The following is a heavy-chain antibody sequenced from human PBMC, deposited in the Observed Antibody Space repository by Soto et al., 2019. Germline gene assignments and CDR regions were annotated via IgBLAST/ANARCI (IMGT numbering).Heavy chain of an antibody. Sequence: EVQLLESGGGLVQPGGSLRLSCAASGFTFDNYYMSWVRQAPGKGLEWVSFMSDTGGSTLYADSVKGRFTVSRDISKNTLYLQMNSLRAGDTAVYYGTKRASGSPRPDDSWGQGTLVTVSS. CDR2: MSDTGGST. V-gene: IGHV3-23*01. CDR3: TKRASGSPRPDDS. J-gene: IGHJ4*02. CDR1: GFTFDNYY. D-gene: IGHD1-26*01.